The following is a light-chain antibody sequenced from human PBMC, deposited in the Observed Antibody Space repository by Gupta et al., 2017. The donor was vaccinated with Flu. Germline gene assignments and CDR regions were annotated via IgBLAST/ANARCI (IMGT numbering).Light chain of an antibody. CDR2: DVT. CDR3: CAYAGSFYV. CDR1: SSDVGGYDY. V-gene: IGLV2-11*01. J-gene: IGLJ1*01. Sequence: HSPLTQPRSVSGSPGQSVTISCTGTSSDVGGYDYVSWYQQHPGKVPKFMIYDVTKRPSGVPDRFSGSKSGNTASLTISGLQAEDEADYYCCAYAGSFYVFGTGTKVNGL.